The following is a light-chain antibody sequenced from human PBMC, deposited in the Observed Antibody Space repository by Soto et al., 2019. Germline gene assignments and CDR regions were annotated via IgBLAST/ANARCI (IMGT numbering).Light chain of an antibody. Sequence: QSALTQPASVSGSPGQSITISCTGTSSDVGGYNYVSWYQQHPGKAPKLMIYDVSNRPSGVSNRFSGSKSGNTASLTISGLQAEDEADYYCSSYTSSSTLEVFGTRNQLTVL. CDR1: SSDVGGYNY. CDR2: DVS. CDR3: SSYTSSSTLEV. J-gene: IGLJ1*01. V-gene: IGLV2-14*01.